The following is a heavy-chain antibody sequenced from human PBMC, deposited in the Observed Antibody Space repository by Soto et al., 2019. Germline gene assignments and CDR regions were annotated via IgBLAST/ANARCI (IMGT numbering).Heavy chain of an antibody. J-gene: IGHJ6*01. D-gene: IGHD6-6*01. CDR3: AKDQGSSSSDYYYYYGMDV. V-gene: IGHV3-30*18. CDR2: ISYDGSNK. Sequence: GGSLRLSCAASGFTFSSYGMHWVRQAPGKGLEWVAVISYDGSNKYYADSVKGRFTISRDNSKNTLYLQMNSLRAEDTAVYYCAKDQGSSSSDYYYYYGMDVWGQGNTVTVSS. CDR1: GFTFSSYG.